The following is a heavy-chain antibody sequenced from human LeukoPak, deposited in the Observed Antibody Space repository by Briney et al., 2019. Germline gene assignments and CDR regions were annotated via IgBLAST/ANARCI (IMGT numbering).Heavy chain of an antibody. CDR1: GFTVTSNY. V-gene: IGHV3-53*01. Sequence: GGSLRLSCAASGFTVTSNYMSWVRQAPGKGLEWVSIIYSDGSTNYADSVKGRSTSSRDNSKNTLHLQMNSLRAEDTAVYYCASSSGWYNSFDFWGLGTLVTVSS. CDR3: ASSSGWYNSFDF. J-gene: IGHJ4*02. CDR2: IYSDGST. D-gene: IGHD6-19*01.